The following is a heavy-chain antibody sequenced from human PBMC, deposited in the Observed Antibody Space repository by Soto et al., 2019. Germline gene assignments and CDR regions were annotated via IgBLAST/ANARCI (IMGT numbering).Heavy chain of an antibody. V-gene: IGHV1-69*02. CDR1: AGTFNNHS. CDR2: SIPILGRA. Sequence: QVQLVQSGTEVKKPGSSVAVSCQASAGTFNNHSLSWVRQAPGQGLEWMGRSIPILGRADYSQKFQGRLTLIVDKSTSTADMELSSLTSDDTAVYYCVIDLGYFDFWGQGTLVTVSS. J-gene: IGHJ4*02. CDR3: VIDLGYFDF. D-gene: IGHD2-15*01.